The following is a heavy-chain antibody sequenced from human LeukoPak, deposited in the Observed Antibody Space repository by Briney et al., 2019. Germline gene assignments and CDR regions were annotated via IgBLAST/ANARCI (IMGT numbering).Heavy chain of an antibody. Sequence: GGSLRLSCAASGFTFSSHAMAWVRQAPGKGLEWVSAIGGLGSSTYYGDSVKGRFTISRDNSKNTVYPQMDSLRVEDTAVYYCARDPGVVAFHYFDFWGQGTLITVSS. V-gene: IGHV3-23*01. CDR2: IGGLGSST. CDR1: GFTFSSHA. CDR3: ARDPGVVAFHYFDF. J-gene: IGHJ4*02. D-gene: IGHD3-3*01.